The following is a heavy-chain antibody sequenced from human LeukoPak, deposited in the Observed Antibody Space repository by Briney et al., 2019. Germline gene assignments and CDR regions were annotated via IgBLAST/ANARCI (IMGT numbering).Heavy chain of an antibody. J-gene: IGHJ6*02. D-gene: IGHD6-6*01. CDR3: ARSVPQGV. CDR1: GFTFSSYA. CDR2: ISYDGSNK. V-gene: IGHV3-30-3*01. Sequence: GGSLRLSCAASGFTFSSYAMHWVRQAPGKGLEWVAVISYDGSNKYYADSVKGRFTISRDNSKSTLYLQMNSLRGEDTAVYYCARSVPQGVWGQGTTVTVSS.